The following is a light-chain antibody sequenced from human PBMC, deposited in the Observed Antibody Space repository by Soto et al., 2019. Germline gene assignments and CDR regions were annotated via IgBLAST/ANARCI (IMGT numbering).Light chain of an antibody. CDR1: QAFGKY. CDR2: ATS. V-gene: IGKV1-27*01. CDR3: RDYNSVPYP. Sequence: DIQMTQSPSSLSASVGDRIIITCRASQAFGKYVAWYQQKPGNVPKLLISATSPLQSGVPSRFSGSGSGTEFTLRIIGLQHDDFATYYCRDYNSVPYPFGHGTRVDIK. J-gene: IGKJ3*01.